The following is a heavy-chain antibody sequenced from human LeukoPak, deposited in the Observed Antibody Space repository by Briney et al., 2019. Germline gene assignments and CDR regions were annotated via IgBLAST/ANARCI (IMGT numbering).Heavy chain of an antibody. V-gene: IGHV3-23*01. Sequence: GGSLRLSCAASGFTFSSYPMYWVRQTPGKGLEWVSAISGGGGGNTYYADSVKGRFTVSRDNSKNTLFLEMNSLRAEDTAVYYCAREMRGNYFYYYGMDVWGQGTTVTVSS. CDR1: GFTFSSYP. CDR3: AREMRGNYFYYYGMDV. CDR2: ISGGGGGNT. D-gene: IGHD3-10*01. J-gene: IGHJ6*02.